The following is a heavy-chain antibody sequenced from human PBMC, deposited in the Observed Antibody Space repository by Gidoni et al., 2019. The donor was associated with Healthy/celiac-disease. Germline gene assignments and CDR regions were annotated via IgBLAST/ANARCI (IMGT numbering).Heavy chain of an antibody. CDR3: ASEELLNY. CDR1: GGTFSSYA. J-gene: IGHJ4*02. V-gene: IGHV1-69*09. D-gene: IGHD3-3*01. CDR2: IIPILGIA. Sequence: QVQLVQSRAEVKKPGSSVQVSCTASGGTFSSYAISWVRQAPGQGLEWMGRIIPILGIANYAQKFQGRVTMNADKSTSTAYMELSSLRSEDTAVYYCASEELLNYWGQGTLVTVSS.